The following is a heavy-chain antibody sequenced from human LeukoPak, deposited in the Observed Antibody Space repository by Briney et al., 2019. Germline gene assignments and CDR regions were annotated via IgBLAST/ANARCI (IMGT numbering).Heavy chain of an antibody. J-gene: IGHJ6*02. D-gene: IGHD3-10*01. V-gene: IGHV3-53*01. Sequence: QPGGSLRLSCAASGFTVSSNYMSWVRQAPGKGLEWVSVIYSGGSTYYADSVKGRFTISRDNSKNTLYLQMNSLRAEDTAVYYCARAPMVRGVIMRYYYYGMDVWGQGTTVTVSS. CDR2: IYSGGST. CDR1: GFTVSSNY. CDR3: ARAPMVRGVIMRYYYYGMDV.